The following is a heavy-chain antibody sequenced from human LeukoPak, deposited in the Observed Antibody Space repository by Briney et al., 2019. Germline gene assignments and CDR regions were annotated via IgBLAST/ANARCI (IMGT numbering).Heavy chain of an antibody. CDR3: ARDVNYASGNFYQFPWFDP. D-gene: IGHD3-10*01. V-gene: IGHV4-61*02. CDR2: IYATGTT. J-gene: IGHJ5*02. CDR1: GGSISSGSYY. Sequence: SETLSLTCTVSGGSISSGSYYWSWIRQPAGKGLEWIGRIYATGTTIYNPSLKSRVIISVDRSKNQFSLNLSSVTAADTGVYFCARDVNYASGNFYQFPWFDPWGQGTLVTVSS.